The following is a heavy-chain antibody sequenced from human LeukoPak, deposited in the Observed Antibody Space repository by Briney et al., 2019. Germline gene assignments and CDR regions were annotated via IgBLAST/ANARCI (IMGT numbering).Heavy chain of an antibody. D-gene: IGHD3-10*01. CDR1: GFTFDDYA. CDR2: ISWNSGSI. V-gene: IGHV3-9*01. Sequence: QPGRSLRLSCAASGFTFDDYAMHWVRQAPGKGLEWVSGISWNSGSIGYADSVKGRFTISRDNAKNSLYLQMNSLRAEDTALYYCAKTYYYGSGSYSYYFDYWGQGALVTVSS. CDR3: AKTYYYGSGSYSYYFDY. J-gene: IGHJ4*02.